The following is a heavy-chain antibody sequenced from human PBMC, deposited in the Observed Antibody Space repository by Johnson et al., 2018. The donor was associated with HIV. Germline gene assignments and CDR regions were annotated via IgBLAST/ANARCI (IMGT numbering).Heavy chain of an antibody. CDR2: IRYDGSNG. Sequence: QMLLVESGGGVVQPGGSLRLSCAASGFIFSSYGMQWVRQAPGKGLEWVAFIRYDGSNGYYVDSVEGRFTISRDNSNNTLFLQINSLRAEDTAVYYCAKGDGIVGGSDACDIWGQGTMVTVSS. CDR3: AKGDGIVGGSDACDI. D-gene: IGHD1-26*01. J-gene: IGHJ3*02. CDR1: GFIFSSYG. V-gene: IGHV3-30*02.